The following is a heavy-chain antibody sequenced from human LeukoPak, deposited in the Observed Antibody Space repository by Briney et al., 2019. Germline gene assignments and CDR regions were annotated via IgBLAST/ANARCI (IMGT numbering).Heavy chain of an antibody. CDR1: GFTFSSYE. V-gene: IGHV3-48*03. CDR3: AREDVIAAPFDY. D-gene: IGHD6-13*01. Sequence: GGSPRLSCAASGFTFSSYEMNWVRQAPGKGLEWVSYISSSGSTIYYADSVKGRFTISRDNAKNSLYLQMNSLRAEDTAVYYRAREDVIAAPFDYWGQGTLVTVSS. CDR2: ISSSGSTI. J-gene: IGHJ4*02.